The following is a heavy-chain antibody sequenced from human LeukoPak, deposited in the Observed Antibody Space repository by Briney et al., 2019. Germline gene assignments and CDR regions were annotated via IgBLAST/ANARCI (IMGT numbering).Heavy chain of an antibody. J-gene: IGHJ4*02. CDR1: GYPFTSYY. V-gene: IGHV1-2*02. Sequence: ASVKVSCKTSGYPFTSYYIHWLRLAPGQGLEWMGWVSSSGVTKYAEKLRGRVTLTRDTSRATAYMELTGLTSDDTAVYYCARDLRIFDYWGQGTLVTVSS. CDR3: ARDLRIFDY. D-gene: IGHD3-3*01. CDR2: VSSSGVT.